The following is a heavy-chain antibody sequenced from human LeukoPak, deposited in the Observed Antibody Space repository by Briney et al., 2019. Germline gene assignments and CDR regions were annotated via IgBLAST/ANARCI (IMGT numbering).Heavy chain of an antibody. D-gene: IGHD5-24*01. V-gene: IGHV3-23*01. CDR3: ASDPRDGGQNV. J-gene: IGHJ6*04. CDR2: ISGSGGVT. CDR1: RFTFSSYA. Sequence: GGSLRLSCAASRFTFSSYAMSWVRQAPGKGLEWVSAISGSGGVTYYADSVKGRFTISRDNSNNTLYLQMNSLRPEDSAVYYCASDPRDGGQNVWGKGTTVTVSS.